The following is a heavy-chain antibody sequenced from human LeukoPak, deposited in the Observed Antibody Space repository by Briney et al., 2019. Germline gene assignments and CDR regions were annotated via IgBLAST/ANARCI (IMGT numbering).Heavy chain of an antibody. Sequence: SETLSLTCTVSGSSMSSDYYWGWIRQPPGKGLEWIGSISDSGSAYYNPSLKSRVVISVDPSKKQFSLKVTSVTAADTGVYYCAKYAMRETFFGDYWGQGTLVAVSS. CDR1: GSSMSSDYY. V-gene: IGHV4-38-2*02. CDR3: AKYAMRETFFGDY. CDR2: ISDSGSA. J-gene: IGHJ4*02. D-gene: IGHD3-3*01.